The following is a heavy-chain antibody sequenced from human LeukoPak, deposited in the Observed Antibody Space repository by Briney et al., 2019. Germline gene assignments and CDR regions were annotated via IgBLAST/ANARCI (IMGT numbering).Heavy chain of an antibody. D-gene: IGHD1-26*01. CDR1: GFTFDDYA. CDR3: ARESGWFDP. V-gene: IGHV3-9*01. CDR2: ISWNSGNI. J-gene: IGHJ5*02. Sequence: GRCLRLSCAASGFTFDDYAMHWVRQAPGKGLEWVSGISWNSGNIGYADSVKGRFTISRDNAKNSMYLQMNSLRAEDTALYYCARESGWFDPWGQGTLVTVSS.